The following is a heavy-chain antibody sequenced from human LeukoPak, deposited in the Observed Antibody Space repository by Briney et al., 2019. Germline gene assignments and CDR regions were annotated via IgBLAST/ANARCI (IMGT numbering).Heavy chain of an antibody. Sequence: GGSLRLSCAASGFTFSSYWMSWVRQAPGKGLEWVAFIRYDGSNKYYADSVKGRFTISRDNSKNTLYLQMNSLRAEDTAVFYCAKDLGSSGSGFDYWGQGTLVTVSS. CDR2: IRYDGSNK. CDR1: GFTFSSYW. J-gene: IGHJ4*02. D-gene: IGHD6-19*01. V-gene: IGHV3-30*02. CDR3: AKDLGSSGSGFDY.